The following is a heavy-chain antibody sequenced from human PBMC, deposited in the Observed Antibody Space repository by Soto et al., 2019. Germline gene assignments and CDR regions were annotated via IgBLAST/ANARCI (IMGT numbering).Heavy chain of an antibody. Sequence: QVQLVQSGAEVKKPGASVKVSCKASGYTFTSYGISWVRQAPGQGLEWMGWISAYNGNTNYAQKLQCSVTTTTDTTTITSHMEQRSLGSDDAAVGYCGSKRGPGDFDYWGQGTLVTVSS. J-gene: IGHJ4*02. CDR2: ISAYNGNT. D-gene: IGHD3-16*01. CDR3: GSKRGPGDFDY. V-gene: IGHV1-18*01. CDR1: GYTFTSYG.